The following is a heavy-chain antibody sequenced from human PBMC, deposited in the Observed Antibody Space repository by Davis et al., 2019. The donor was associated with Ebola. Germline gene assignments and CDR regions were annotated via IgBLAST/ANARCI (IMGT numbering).Heavy chain of an antibody. CDR1: GFTFSSYG. Sequence: GGSLRLSCAASGFTFSSYGMHWVRQAPGKGLEWVAVIWYDGSNKYYADSVRGRFTISRDDSKNTLSLQMNSLRAEDTAVYYCAREVGSTFRGLEYYFDSWGQGTLVTVSS. D-gene: IGHD3-10*01. CDR3: AREVGSTFRGLEYYFDS. CDR2: IWYDGSNK. J-gene: IGHJ4*02. V-gene: IGHV3-33*01.